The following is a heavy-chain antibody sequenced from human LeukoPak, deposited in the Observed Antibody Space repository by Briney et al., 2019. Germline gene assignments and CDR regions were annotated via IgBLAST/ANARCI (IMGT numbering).Heavy chain of an antibody. CDR1: GFTFTTYS. D-gene: IGHD1-26*01. CDR2: ISGSGGST. J-gene: IGHJ4*02. V-gene: IGHV3-23*01. Sequence: PGGSLRLSCEASGFTFTTYSMTWVRQAPGKGLEWVSAISGSGGSTYYADSVKGRFTISRDNSKNTLYLQMNSLRAEDTAVYYCATDRESGSYLSAIDYWGQGTLVTVSS. CDR3: ATDRESGSYLSAIDY.